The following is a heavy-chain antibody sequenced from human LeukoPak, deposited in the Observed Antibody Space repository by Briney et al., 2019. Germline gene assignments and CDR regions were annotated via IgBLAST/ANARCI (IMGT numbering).Heavy chain of an antibody. D-gene: IGHD1-14*01. Sequence: GGSLRLSXAASGFTFSSYAMSWVRQAPGKGLEWVSTISGSGGSGCRTYHADSVKGRFTISKDNAKNSLYLQMNSLRAEDTAVYYCARAAQPGFDPWGQGTLVTVSS. J-gene: IGHJ5*02. V-gene: IGHV3-23*01. CDR1: GFTFSSYA. CDR3: ARAAQPGFDP. CDR2: ISGSGGSGCRT.